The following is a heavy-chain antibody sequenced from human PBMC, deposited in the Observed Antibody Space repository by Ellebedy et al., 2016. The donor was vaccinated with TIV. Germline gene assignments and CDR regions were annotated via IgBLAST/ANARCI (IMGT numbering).Heavy chain of an antibody. Sequence: GESLKISXAASGFTFSSYAMHWVRQAPGKGLEWVAVISYDGSNKYYADSVKGRFTISRDNSKNTLYLQMNSLRAEDTAVYYCAKDLTGIAAAGTGNYWGQGTLVTVSS. CDR2: ISYDGSNK. D-gene: IGHD6-13*01. CDR3: AKDLTGIAAAGTGNY. V-gene: IGHV3-30*04. J-gene: IGHJ4*02. CDR1: GFTFSSYA.